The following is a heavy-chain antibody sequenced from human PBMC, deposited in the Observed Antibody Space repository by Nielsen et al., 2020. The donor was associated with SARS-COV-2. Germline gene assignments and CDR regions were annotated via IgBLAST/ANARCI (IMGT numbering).Heavy chain of an antibody. CDR3: AVGPLEY. J-gene: IGHJ4*02. CDR2: IKPDGGDR. D-gene: IGHD3-10*01. CDR1: GFVFSYSP. V-gene: IGHV3-7*01. Sequence: GASLQISWATCGFVFSYSPMTWVRQAPGKGLEWVATIKPDGGDRFYVDSVKGRFTISRDNTKNSLSLQMNSLRADDTAVYYCAVGPLEYWGQGTVVTVSS.